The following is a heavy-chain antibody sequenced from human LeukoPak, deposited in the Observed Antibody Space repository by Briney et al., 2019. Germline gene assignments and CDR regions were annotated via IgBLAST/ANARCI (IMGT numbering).Heavy chain of an antibody. CDR1: GGSISSYY. CDR3: ARVYRSSSWGSCIDY. V-gene: IGHV4-59*01. J-gene: IGHJ4*02. Sequence: PSETLSLTCTVSGGSISSYYWSWLRQPPGKGLEWIGYIYYSGSTNYNPSLKSRVTISVDTSKNQFSLKLSSVTAADTAVYYCARVYRSSSWGSCIDYWGQGTLVTVSS. D-gene: IGHD6-13*01. CDR2: IYYSGST.